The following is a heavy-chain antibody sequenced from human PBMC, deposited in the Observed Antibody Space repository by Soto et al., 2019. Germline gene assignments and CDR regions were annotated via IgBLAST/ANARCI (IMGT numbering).Heavy chain of an antibody. Sequence: GGSLRLSCAASGFTFSSYWMSWVRQAPGKGMEWVANIKQDGSEKYYVDSVKGRFTISRDNAKNSLYLQMNSLRAEDTAVYYCARDRGLYYDFWSGYYDYWGQVTLVTVSS. CDR2: IKQDGSEK. D-gene: IGHD3-3*01. V-gene: IGHV3-7*03. CDR1: GFTFSSYW. CDR3: ARDRGLYYDFWSGYYDY. J-gene: IGHJ4*02.